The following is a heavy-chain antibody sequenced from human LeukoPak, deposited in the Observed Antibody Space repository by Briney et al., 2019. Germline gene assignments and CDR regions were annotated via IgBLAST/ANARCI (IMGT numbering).Heavy chain of an antibody. Sequence: SQTLSLTCAISGDSVSSNSAAWNWIRQSPSRGLEGLGRTYYRSKWYNDYAVSVKSRITINPDTSKNQFSLQLNSVTPEDTSVYYCARDGCSGGSCYSNWFDPWGQGTLVTVSS. V-gene: IGHV6-1*01. CDR2: TYYRSKWYN. CDR3: ARDGCSGGSCYSNWFDP. CDR1: GDSVSSNSAA. J-gene: IGHJ5*02. D-gene: IGHD2-15*01.